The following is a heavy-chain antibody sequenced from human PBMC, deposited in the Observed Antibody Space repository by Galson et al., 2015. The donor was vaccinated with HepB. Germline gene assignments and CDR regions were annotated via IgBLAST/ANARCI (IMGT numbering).Heavy chain of an antibody. V-gene: IGHV1-8*01. Sequence: SVKVSCKASGSTFTSYDINWVRQATGQGLEWIGWMNPYSGDTDYAQNFQGRVRVTRNTAIGTAYMELSSLRSEDTAVYYCARGWGDYGDYISYGMDVWGQATTVSVSS. CDR1: GSTFTSYD. J-gene: IGHJ6*02. D-gene: IGHD4-17*01. CDR2: MNPYSGDT. CDR3: ARGWGDYGDYISYGMDV.